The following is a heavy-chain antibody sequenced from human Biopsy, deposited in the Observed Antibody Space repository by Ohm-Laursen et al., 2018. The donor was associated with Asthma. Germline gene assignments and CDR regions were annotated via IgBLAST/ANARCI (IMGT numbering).Heavy chain of an antibody. J-gene: IGHJ6*02. Sequence: SVNVSCKTSGYTFNSAGITWVRQAPGQGLEWMGWISVYNGNTKVAQKLQDRVTMITDTSTSTAYMELRSLRSDDTAVYFCARAVDYSHYYGIDVWGQGTTVTV. CDR3: ARAVDYSHYYGIDV. CDR1: GYTFNSAG. D-gene: IGHD3-10*01. CDR2: ISVYNGNT. V-gene: IGHV1-18*01.